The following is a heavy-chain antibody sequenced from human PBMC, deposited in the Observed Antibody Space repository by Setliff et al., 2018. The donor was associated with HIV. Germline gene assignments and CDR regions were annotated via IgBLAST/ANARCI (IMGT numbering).Heavy chain of an antibody. Sequence: ASVKVSCKASGYTFTNYGIIWVRQAPGQGLEWMGRINPNSGGTDYAQKFLGRVTMTSDTSISTAYMELSSLRSDDTAVYYCARDPYYYDSSGYNFDYWGQGTLVTVS. CDR1: GYTFTNYG. V-gene: IGHV1-2*06. CDR3: ARDPYYYDSSGYNFDY. CDR2: INPNSGGT. D-gene: IGHD3-22*01. J-gene: IGHJ4*02.